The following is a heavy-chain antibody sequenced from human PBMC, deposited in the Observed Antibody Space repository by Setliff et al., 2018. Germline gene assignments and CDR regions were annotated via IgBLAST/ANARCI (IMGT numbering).Heavy chain of an antibody. CDR2: INPSGGNT. CDR3: ARERGIAVAGSDYYGMDV. J-gene: IGHJ6*02. CDR1: GYTFTSYY. Sequence: GASVKVSCKASGYTFTSYYMHWVRQAPGQGLEWMGIINPSGGNTKYSQKFQGRVTITRDTSTSTAYMELRSLRSDDTAVYYCARERGIAVAGSDYYGMDVWGQGTTVTVSS. V-gene: IGHV1-46*01. D-gene: IGHD6-19*01.